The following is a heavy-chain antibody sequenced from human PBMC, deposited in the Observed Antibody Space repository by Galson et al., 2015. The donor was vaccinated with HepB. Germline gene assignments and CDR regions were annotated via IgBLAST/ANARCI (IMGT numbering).Heavy chain of an antibody. CDR1: GDSVSRHSAA. D-gene: IGHD5-24*01. Sequence: CAISGDSVSRHSAAWNWIRQSPSRGLEWLGRTYYRSKWYNDYAMSVKGRVTINADTSKNQFSLHLNSVTPEDTAVYYCAGDGPNYNYFAYWGQGTLVTVSS. CDR2: TYYRSKWYN. V-gene: IGHV6-1*01. J-gene: IGHJ4*02. CDR3: AGDGPNYNYFAY.